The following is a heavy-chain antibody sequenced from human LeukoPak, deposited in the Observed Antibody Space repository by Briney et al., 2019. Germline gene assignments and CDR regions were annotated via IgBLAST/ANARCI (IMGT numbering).Heavy chain of an antibody. CDR3: ARGPYSSSQAPNWFDP. D-gene: IGHD6-13*01. J-gene: IGHJ5*02. CDR1: GFTFSSYE. Sequence: GGSLRLSCAASGFTFSSYEMNWVRQAPGKGLEWVSYISSSGSTIYYADSVKGRFTISRDNAKNSLYLQMNSLRAEDTAVYYCARGPYSSSQAPNWFDPWGQGTLVTVSS. V-gene: IGHV3-48*03. CDR2: ISSSGSTI.